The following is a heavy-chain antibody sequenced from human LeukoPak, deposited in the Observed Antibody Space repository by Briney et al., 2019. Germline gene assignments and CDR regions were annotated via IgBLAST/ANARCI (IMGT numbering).Heavy chain of an antibody. CDR1: GFTFSSYS. CDR3: ARFRTYYYYMDV. V-gene: IGHV3-21*01. J-gene: IGHJ6*03. CDR2: ISSSSSYI. Sequence: GGSLRLSCAASGFTFSSYSMNWVRQAPGKGLEWVSSISSSSSYIYYADSVRGRFTISRDNAKNSLYLQMNSLRAEDTAVYYCARFRTYYYYMDVWGKGTTVTVSS.